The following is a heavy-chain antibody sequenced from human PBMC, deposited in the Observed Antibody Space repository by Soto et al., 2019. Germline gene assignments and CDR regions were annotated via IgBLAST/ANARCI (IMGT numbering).Heavy chain of an antibody. V-gene: IGHV4-31*03. D-gene: IGHD2-2*01. CDR2: IYYSGST. J-gene: IGHJ4*02. CDR3: ARIEFKRFSTHVYQHYY. CDR1: GGSLRSGGYY. Sequence: SETLSLTCTVSGGSLRSGGYYWCWIRQHPGKGLEWIGYIYYSGSTYYNPSLKSRVTISVDTSKNQFSLKLSSVTAADTAVYYCARIEFKRFSTHVYQHYYWGQGT.